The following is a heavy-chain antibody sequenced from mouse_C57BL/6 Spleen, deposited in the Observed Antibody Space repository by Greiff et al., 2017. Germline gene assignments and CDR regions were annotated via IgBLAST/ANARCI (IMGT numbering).Heavy chain of an antibody. CDR1: GFTFSSYT. CDR3: GRRRGKYDAMDY. D-gene: IGHD2-1*01. Sequence: EVKLMESGGGLVKPGGSLKLSCAATGFTFSSYTMSWVRQTPEKRLEWVATIIGGGGNTYYPDSVKGRFTFSRDNAKNTLYLQMSSLRSKDTALYYCGRRRGKYDAMDYWGQGTSVTVSS. V-gene: IGHV5-9*01. CDR2: IIGGGGNT. J-gene: IGHJ4*01.